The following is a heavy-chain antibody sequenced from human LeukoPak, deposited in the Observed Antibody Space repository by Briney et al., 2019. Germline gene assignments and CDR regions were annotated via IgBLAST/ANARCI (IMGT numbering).Heavy chain of an antibody. V-gene: IGHV3-74*01. Sequence: PGGSLRLSCAASGYSFSTDWMHWVRQAPGKGLAWVARIKSDVSNTDYAASVKGRFTISRDDANNILYLQMNSLRVEDTAVYYCTAIRPDYWGQGTVVTVSS. D-gene: IGHD2-21*02. CDR1: GYSFSTDW. J-gene: IGHJ4*02. CDR3: TAIRPDY. CDR2: IKSDVSNT.